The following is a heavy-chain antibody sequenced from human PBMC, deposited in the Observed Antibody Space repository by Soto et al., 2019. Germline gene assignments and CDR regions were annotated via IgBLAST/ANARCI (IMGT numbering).Heavy chain of an antibody. CDR2: VYYSGGA. V-gene: IGHV4-59*01. J-gene: IGHJ6*02. D-gene: IGHD3-10*01. CDR3: TRGPGTAMVRGGYYYYYYGMDV. Sequence: SETLSLTCTVSGGSISGYYWSWIRQPPGKGLEWIGNVYYSGGAKYNPSVKRRVSISVDTSKNQFSLNLSSVTAADTAVYYCTRGPGTAMVRGGYYYYYYGMDVWGQGTTVTVSS. CDR1: GGSISGYY.